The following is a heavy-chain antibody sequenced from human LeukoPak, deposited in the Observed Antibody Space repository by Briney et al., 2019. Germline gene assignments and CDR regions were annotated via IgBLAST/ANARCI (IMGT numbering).Heavy chain of an antibody. CDR2: IIPIFGTA. CDR3: ARDPRIVVVVAATPGWFDP. Sequence: SVKVSCKASGGTFSSYAISWVRQAPGQGLEWMGGIIPIFGTANYAQKFQGRVTITADESTSTAYMELSSLRSEDTAVYYCARDPRIVVVVAATPGWFDPWGQGTLVTVSS. V-gene: IGHV1-69*01. J-gene: IGHJ5*02. D-gene: IGHD2-15*01. CDR1: GGTFSSYA.